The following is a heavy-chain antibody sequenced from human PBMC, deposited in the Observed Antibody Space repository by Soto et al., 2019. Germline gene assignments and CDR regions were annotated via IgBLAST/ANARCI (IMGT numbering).Heavy chain of an antibody. CDR1: GGSFSGYY. Sequence: LSLTCAVYGGSFSGYYWSWIRQPPGKGLEWIGEINHSGSTNYNPSLKSRVTISVDTSKNQFSLKLSSVTAADTAVYYCARSPNYYDSSGYYYWGQGTLVTVSS. D-gene: IGHD3-22*01. J-gene: IGHJ4*02. V-gene: IGHV4-34*01. CDR3: ARSPNYYDSSGYYY. CDR2: INHSGST.